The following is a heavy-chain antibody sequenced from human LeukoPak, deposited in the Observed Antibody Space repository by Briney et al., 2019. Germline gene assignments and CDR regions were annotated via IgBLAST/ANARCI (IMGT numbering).Heavy chain of an antibody. Sequence: GGSLRLSCAASGFTFSSYGMHWVRQAPGKGLEWVAVISYDGSNKYYADSVKGRFTISRDNSKNTLYLQMNSLRADDTAVYYCAKDYNWGSYWGQGTLVTVSS. CDR1: GFTFSSYG. D-gene: IGHD7-27*01. J-gene: IGHJ4*02. CDR3: AKDYNWGSY. CDR2: ISYDGSNK. V-gene: IGHV3-30*18.